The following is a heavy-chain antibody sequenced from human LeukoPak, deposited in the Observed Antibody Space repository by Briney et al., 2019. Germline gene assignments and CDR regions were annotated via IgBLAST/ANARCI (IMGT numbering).Heavy chain of an antibody. Sequence: SETLSLTCTVSGGSISSGDYYWSWIRQPPGKGLEWIGYIYYSGSTYYNPSLKSRVTISVDTSKNQFSLKLSSVTAADTAVYYCARQEGGIVGPYWGQETLVTVSS. V-gene: IGHV4-30-4*08. CDR2: IYYSGST. CDR1: GGSISSGDYY. D-gene: IGHD1-26*01. CDR3: ARQEGGIVGPY. J-gene: IGHJ4*02.